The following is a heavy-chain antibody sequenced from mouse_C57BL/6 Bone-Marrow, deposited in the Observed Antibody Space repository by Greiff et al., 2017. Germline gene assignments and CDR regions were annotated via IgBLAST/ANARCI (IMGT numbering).Heavy chain of an antibody. D-gene: IGHD1-1*01. J-gene: IGHJ1*03. Sequence: QVQLQQSGAELVKPGASVKLSCKASGYTFTEYTIHWVKQRSGQGLEWIGWFYPGRGSIKYNEKFKDKATLTADKSSSTVYMELSRLTSEDSAVYFCARHEEGYYGSSYWYFDVWGTGTTVTVSS. CDR3: ARHEEGYYGSSYWYFDV. CDR1: GYTFTEYT. V-gene: IGHV1-62-2*01. CDR2: FYPGRGSI.